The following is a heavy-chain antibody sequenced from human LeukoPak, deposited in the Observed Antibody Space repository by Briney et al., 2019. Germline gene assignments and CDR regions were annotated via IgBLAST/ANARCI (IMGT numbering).Heavy chain of an antibody. CDR3: TTDGVVVVAAFDY. CDR1: GFTFSNAW. D-gene: IGHD2-15*01. CDR2: IKSKTAGCAT. J-gene: IGHJ4*02. Sequence: PGGSLRRSCAASGFTFSNAWMSWVRQAPGKGLEWGGRIKSKTAGCATDYAAPVKGRFTISRDDSKNTLYLQMNSLKTEDTAVYYCTTDGVVVVAAFDYWGQGTLVTVSS. V-gene: IGHV3-15*01.